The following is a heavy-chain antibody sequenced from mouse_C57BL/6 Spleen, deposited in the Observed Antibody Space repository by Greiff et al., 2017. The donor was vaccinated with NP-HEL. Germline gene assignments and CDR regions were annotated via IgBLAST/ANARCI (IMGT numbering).Heavy chain of an antibody. CDR2: INPNNGGT. J-gene: IGHJ1*03. CDR3: ARFSYWYFDV. CDR1: GYTFTDYN. Sequence: EVQLQESGPELVKPGASVKIPCKASGYTFTDYNMDWVKQSHGKSLEWIGDINPNNGGTIYNQKFKGKATLTVDKASSTAYMELRGLTSEDTAVYYCARFSYWYFDVWGTGTTVTVSS. V-gene: IGHV1-18*01.